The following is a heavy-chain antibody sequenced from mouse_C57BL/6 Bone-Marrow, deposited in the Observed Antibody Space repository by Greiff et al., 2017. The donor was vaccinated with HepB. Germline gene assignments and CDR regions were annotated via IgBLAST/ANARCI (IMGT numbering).Heavy chain of an antibody. V-gene: IGHV5-9*01. J-gene: IGHJ3*01. D-gene: IGHD2-3*01. CDR1: GFTFSSYT. Sequence: EVQVVESGGGFVKPGGSLKLSCAASGFTFSSYTMSWVRQTPEKRLEWVANISGGGGNTYYPDSVKGRFTISRDNAKNTLYLQMSSLRSEDTALYYCARHRGYDGPWFAYWGQGTLVTVSA. CDR3: ARHRGYDGPWFAY. CDR2: ISGGGGNT.